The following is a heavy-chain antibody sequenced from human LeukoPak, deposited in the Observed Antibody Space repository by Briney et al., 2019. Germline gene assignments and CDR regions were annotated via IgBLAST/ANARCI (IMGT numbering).Heavy chain of an antibody. Sequence: ASVKVSCKASGYTFTSYGISWVRQAPGQELEWMGWISAYNGNTNYAQKPQGRVTMTTDTSTSTAYMELRSLRSDDTAVYYCARDNVITIFGVVTADHWGQGTLVTVSS. CDR1: GYTFTSYG. CDR3: ARDNVITIFGVVTADH. J-gene: IGHJ4*02. CDR2: ISAYNGNT. D-gene: IGHD3-3*01. V-gene: IGHV1-18*01.